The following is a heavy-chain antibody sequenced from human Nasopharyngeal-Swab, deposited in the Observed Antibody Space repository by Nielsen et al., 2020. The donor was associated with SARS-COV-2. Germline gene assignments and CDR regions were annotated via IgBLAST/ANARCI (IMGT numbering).Heavy chain of an antibody. V-gene: IGHV6-1*01. CDR2: TYYRSKWYN. CDR1: GDSVSSNSAA. J-gene: IGHJ6*02. D-gene: IGHD6-6*01. CDR3: ARDKGRGGRSGGGSSSSPYYYYGMGV. Sequence: SQTLSLTCAIPGDSVSSNSAAWNWIRQSPSRGLEWLGRTYYRSKWYNDYAVSVKSRITINPNTSKNQFSLQLNSVTPEDTAVYYCARDKGRGGRSGGGSSSSPYYYYGMGVWGQGTTVTVSS.